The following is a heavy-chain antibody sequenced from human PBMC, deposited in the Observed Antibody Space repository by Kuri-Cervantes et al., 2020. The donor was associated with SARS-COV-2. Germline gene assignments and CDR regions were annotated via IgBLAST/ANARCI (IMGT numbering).Heavy chain of an antibody. CDR1: GDSVSSNSAA. Sequence: LRLSCAISGDSVSSNSAAWNWIRQSPSRGLEWLGRTYYRSKWYNDYAVSVKSRITINPDTSKNQFSLKLSSVTAADTAVYYCASFIHYDILTGYFYWGQGTLVTVSS. D-gene: IGHD3-9*01. CDR2: TYYRSKWYN. J-gene: IGHJ4*02. V-gene: IGHV6-1*01. CDR3: ASFIHYDILTGYFY.